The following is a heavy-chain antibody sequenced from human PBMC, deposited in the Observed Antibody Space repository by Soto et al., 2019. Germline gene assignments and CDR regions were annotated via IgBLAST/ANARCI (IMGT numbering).Heavy chain of an antibody. CDR1: GGSISSGGYY. D-gene: IGHD4-17*01. Sequence: QVQLQESGPGLVKPSQTLSLTCTVSGGSISSGGYYCSWIRQHPGKGLEWIGYIYYSGSTYYNPSLKSRVTISVDTSKNQFSLKLSSVTAADTAVYYCAKGGGDYGDYRPCSYWGQGTLVTVSS. CDR2: IYYSGST. CDR3: AKGGGDYGDYRPCSY. V-gene: IGHV4-31*03. J-gene: IGHJ4*02.